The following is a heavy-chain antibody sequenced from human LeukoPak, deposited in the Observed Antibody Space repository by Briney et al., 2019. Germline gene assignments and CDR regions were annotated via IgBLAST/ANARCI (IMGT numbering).Heavy chain of an antibody. Sequence: GASVKVSCKASGGTFSSYAISWVRQAPGQGLEWMGWISAYNGNTNYAQKLQGRVTMTTDTSTSTAYMELRSLRSDDTAVYYCARDMTRGSQRAGGYWGQGTLVTVSS. CDR3: ARDMTRGSQRAGGY. CDR1: GGTFSSYA. D-gene: IGHD1-26*01. V-gene: IGHV1-18*01. J-gene: IGHJ4*02. CDR2: ISAYNGNT.